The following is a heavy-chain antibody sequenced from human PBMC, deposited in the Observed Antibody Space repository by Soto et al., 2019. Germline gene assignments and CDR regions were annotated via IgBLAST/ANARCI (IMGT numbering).Heavy chain of an antibody. V-gene: IGHV4-30-2*01. D-gene: IGHD2-15*01. CDR1: GGSISSGAYS. Sequence: SETLSPTCTVSGGSISSGAYSWSWIRLPPGKRLEWIGYIYHRGTSHYNPSLKSRVTMSVDRSKNQFSLNLRSVTAADTAVYYCARTLDYGGSAGTNWFDPWGQGTLVTVSS. J-gene: IGHJ5*02. CDR2: IYHRGTS. CDR3: ARTLDYGGSAGTNWFDP.